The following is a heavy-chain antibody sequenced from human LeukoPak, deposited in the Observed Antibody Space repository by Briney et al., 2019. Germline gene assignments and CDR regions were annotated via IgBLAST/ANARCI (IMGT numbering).Heavy chain of an antibody. V-gene: IGHV1-18*01. Sequence: ASVKVSCKASGYPFTSGAISWVRQAPGQGLEWMGWISAYNGNTNYAQKLQGRVTMTTDTSTSTAYMELRSLRSDDTAVYYCAGGVPGPPPRVAAAGSIDYWGQGTLVTVSS. CDR3: AGGVPGPPPRVAAAGSIDY. CDR1: GYPFTSGA. D-gene: IGHD6-13*01. J-gene: IGHJ4*02. CDR2: ISAYNGNT.